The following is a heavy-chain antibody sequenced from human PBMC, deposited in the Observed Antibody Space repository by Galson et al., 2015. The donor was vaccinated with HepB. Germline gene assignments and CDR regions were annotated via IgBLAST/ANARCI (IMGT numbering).Heavy chain of an antibody. J-gene: IGHJ3*02. Sequence: SVKVSCKASGYTFTSYAINWVRQATGQGLEWMGWMNPNSGNTGYAQKFQGRVTMTRNTSISTAYMELSSLRSEDTAVYYCARTMDYYDSSGYYYTFLLFAFDIWGQGTMVTVSS. CDR1: GYTFTSYA. V-gene: IGHV1-8*01. D-gene: IGHD3-22*01. CDR3: ARTMDYYDSSGYYYTFLLFAFDI. CDR2: MNPNSGNT.